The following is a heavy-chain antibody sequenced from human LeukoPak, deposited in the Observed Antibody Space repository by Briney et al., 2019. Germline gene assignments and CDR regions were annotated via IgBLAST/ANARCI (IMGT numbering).Heavy chain of an antibody. Sequence: SETLSLTCTVSGGSISSSSYYWGWIRQPPGKGLEWIGSIHYSGSTYYNPSLKSRVTISVDTSKNQFSLKLSSVTAADTAVYYCARLSLGDTYGFDYWGQGTLVTVSS. CDR1: GGSISSSSYY. J-gene: IGHJ4*02. CDR3: ARLSLGDTYGFDY. V-gene: IGHV4-39*07. CDR2: IHYSGST. D-gene: IGHD5-18*01.